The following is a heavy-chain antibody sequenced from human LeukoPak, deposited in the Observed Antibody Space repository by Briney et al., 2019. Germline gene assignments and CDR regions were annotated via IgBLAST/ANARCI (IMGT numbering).Heavy chain of an antibody. D-gene: IGHD3-22*01. CDR3: ARDIYDSSGYAFDY. CDR1: EFIFSNYA. V-gene: IGHV3-30-3*01. J-gene: IGHJ4*02. CDR2: ISYDGSNK. Sequence: GGSLRLSCAASEFIFSNYALHWVRQAPGKGLEWVAVISYDGSNKYYADSVKGRFTISRDNSKNTLYLQMNSLRAEDTAVYYCARDIYDSSGYAFDYWGQGTLVTVSS.